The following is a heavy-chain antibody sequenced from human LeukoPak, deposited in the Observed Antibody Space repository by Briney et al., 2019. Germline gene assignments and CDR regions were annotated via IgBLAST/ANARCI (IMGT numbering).Heavy chain of an antibody. CDR2: INGDGSAT. CDR3: AKGATIRGENWFDP. V-gene: IGHV3-74*01. J-gene: IGHJ5*02. D-gene: IGHD5-12*01. Sequence: GGSLRLSCAASGFTFSSFWMHWVRQVPGKGLVWVSRINGDGSATDYAASVKGRFTISRDNAKSTVHLQMISPRAEDTAIYYCAKGATIRGENWFDPWGQGTLVTVSS. CDR1: GFTFSSFW.